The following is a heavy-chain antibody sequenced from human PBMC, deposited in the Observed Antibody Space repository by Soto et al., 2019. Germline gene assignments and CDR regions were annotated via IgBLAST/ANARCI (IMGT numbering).Heavy chain of an antibody. CDR3: ARLETTSTYYDFWSGYFNRPNYYYYMDV. J-gene: IGHJ6*03. Sequence: SETLSLTCTVSGGSISSYYWSWIRQPPGKGLEWIGYIYYSGSTNYNPSLKSRVTISVDTSKNQFSLKLSSVTAADTAVYYCARLETTSTYYDFWSGYFNRPNYYYYMDVWGKGTTVTVSS. D-gene: IGHD3-3*01. V-gene: IGHV4-59*08. CDR2: IYYSGST. CDR1: GGSISSYY.